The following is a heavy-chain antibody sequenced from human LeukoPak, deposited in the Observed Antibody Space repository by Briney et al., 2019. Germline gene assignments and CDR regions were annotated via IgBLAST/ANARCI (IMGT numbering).Heavy chain of an antibody. CDR1: GGSISSSSYY. CDR3: ARPLYSSGWYGVMDV. D-gene: IGHD6-19*01. Sequence: SETLSLTCTVSGGSISSSSYYWGWIRQPPGKGLEWIGSIYYRGSTYYNPSLKSRVTISVDTSKNQFSLKLSSVTAADTAVYYCARPLYSSGWYGVMDVWGKGTTVTVSS. V-gene: IGHV4-39*07. J-gene: IGHJ6*03. CDR2: IYYRGST.